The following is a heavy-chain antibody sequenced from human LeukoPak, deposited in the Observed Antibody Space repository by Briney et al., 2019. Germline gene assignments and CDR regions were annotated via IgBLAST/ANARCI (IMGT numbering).Heavy chain of an antibody. CDR1: GGSISSYY. CDR3: ARGYYDSSGYYVGLNNWFDP. D-gene: IGHD3-22*01. Sequence: SETLSLTCTVSGGSISSYYWSWIRQPPGKGLEWTGYIYYSGSTNYNPSLKSRVTISVDTSKNQFSLKLSSVTAADTAVYYCARGYYDSSGYYVGLNNWFDPWGQGTLVTVSS. CDR2: IYYSGST. V-gene: IGHV4-59*08. J-gene: IGHJ5*02.